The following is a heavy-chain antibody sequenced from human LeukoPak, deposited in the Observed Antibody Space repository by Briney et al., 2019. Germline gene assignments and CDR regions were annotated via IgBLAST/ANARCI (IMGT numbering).Heavy chain of an antibody. V-gene: IGHV1-18*01. CDR2: ISAYNGNT. J-gene: IGHJ4*02. CDR3: ALTMYSSNYFDY. Sequence: ASVKASCKASGYIFASYGISWVRQAPGQGLEWMGWISAYNGNTNYAQKLQGRVTMTTDTSTSTAYMELRSLRSDDTAVYYCALTMYSSNYFDYWGQGTLVTVSS. D-gene: IGHD1-26*01. CDR1: GYIFASYG.